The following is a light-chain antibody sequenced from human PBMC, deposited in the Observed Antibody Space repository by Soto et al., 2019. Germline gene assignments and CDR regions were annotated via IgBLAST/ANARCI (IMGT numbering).Light chain of an antibody. V-gene: IGKV1D-8*01. CDR3: PQYYSFPYT. J-gene: IGKJ2*01. Sequence: VIWMTQSPSLLSASTGDRVTISCRVSQGISSYLAWYQQKPGKAPELLIYAASTLQSGVPSRFSGSGSGTDFTLTISFLQSEDFSNYYSPQYYSFPYTFGQGTKLDIK. CDR1: QGISSY. CDR2: AAS.